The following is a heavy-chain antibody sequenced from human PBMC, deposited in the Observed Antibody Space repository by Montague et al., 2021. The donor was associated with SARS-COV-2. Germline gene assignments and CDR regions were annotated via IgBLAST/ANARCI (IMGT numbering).Heavy chain of an antibody. CDR1: GGSISSSSYY. D-gene: IGHD6-13*01. CDR2: NYGGST. Sequence: SETLSLTCTVYGGSISSSSYYWGWNRQPPGKGLEWIGSNYGGSTYYNPSLKSRVTISVDTSKNQFSLKLSSVTAADTAVYYCARVGRQQLVRLSGMDVWGQGTTVTVSS. CDR3: ARVGRQQLVRLSGMDV. V-gene: IGHV4-39*07. J-gene: IGHJ6*02.